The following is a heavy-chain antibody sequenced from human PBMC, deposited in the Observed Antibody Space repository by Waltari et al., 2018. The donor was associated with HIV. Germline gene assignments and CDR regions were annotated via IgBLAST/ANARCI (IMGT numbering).Heavy chain of an antibody. CDR3: ARRGFRFCSSTTCLDY. CDR2: INHSGST. CDR1: GGSFSAYY. J-gene: IGHJ4*02. D-gene: IGHD2-2*01. Sequence: QVQLQQWGAGLFKPSETLSPTCAVYGGSFSAYYWNWIRQPPGKGLEWIGEINHSGSTNYKPPLKSRVTISVDTSKNQFSLKLSSVTAADTAVYYCARRGFRFCSSTTCLDYWGQGTLVTVSS. V-gene: IGHV4-34*01.